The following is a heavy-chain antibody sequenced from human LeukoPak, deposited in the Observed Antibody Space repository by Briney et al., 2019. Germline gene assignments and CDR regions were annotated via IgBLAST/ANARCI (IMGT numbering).Heavy chain of an antibody. D-gene: IGHD5-18*01. CDR2: ISGSTGRT. CDR1: GFTFSTYA. J-gene: IGHJ5*02. V-gene: IGHV3-23*01. CDR3: AKARRIQLWLS. Sequence: GGSLRLSCAASGFTFSTYAMSWVRQAPGKGLEWVSAISGSTGRTYYADSVKGRFTISRDNSKNTLYLQMISLRAEDTAVYYCAKARRIQLWLSWGQGTLVTVSS.